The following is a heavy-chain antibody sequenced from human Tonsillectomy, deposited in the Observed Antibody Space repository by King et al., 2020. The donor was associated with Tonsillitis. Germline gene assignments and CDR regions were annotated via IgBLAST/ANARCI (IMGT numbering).Heavy chain of an antibody. D-gene: IGHD7-27*01. Sequence: QLVQSGAEVKKPGSSVTVSCKTSGGTFSSYAFSWVRQAPGQGLEWMGGIIPSFAPAIYAKTFQGRVTITVDEFTSTTYMELSSLRSEDTAVYYCARDIGDWGDYWGQGTLVTVSS. CDR3: ARDIGDWGDY. J-gene: IGHJ4*02. CDR2: IIPSFAPA. CDR1: GGTFSSYA. V-gene: IGHV1-69*01.